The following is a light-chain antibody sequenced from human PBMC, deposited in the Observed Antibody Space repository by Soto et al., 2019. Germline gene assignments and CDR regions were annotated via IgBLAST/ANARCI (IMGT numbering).Light chain of an antibody. V-gene: IGKV3-15*01. CDR2: GAS. J-gene: IGKJ1*01. CDR1: QSVSSN. Sequence: EIVLTQYPGTLSLCPVEIATLSCRASQSVSSNLAWYQQKPGQAPRLLISGASTRATGIPARFSGSGSGTEFTLTISSLQSEDFAVYYCHQYNNWPQTFGQGTKVDIK. CDR3: HQYNNWPQT.